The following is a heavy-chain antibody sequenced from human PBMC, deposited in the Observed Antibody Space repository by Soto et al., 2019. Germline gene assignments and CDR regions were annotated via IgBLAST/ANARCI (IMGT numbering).Heavy chain of an antibody. CDR1: GGTFSSYA. D-gene: IGHD6-13*01. CDR3: ARDPGLAPGLLAAAGKVWFDP. CDR2: IIPIFGTA. J-gene: IGHJ5*02. V-gene: IGHV1-69*13. Sequence: SVKVSFKASGGTFSSYAISWVRQAPGQGLEWMGGIIPIFGTANYAQKFQGRVTITADESTSTAYMELSSLRSEDTAVYYCARDPGLAPGLLAAAGKVWFDPWGQGTLVTVSS.